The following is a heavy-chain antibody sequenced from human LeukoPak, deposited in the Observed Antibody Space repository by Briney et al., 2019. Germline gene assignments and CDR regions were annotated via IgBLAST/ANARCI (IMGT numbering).Heavy chain of an antibody. CDR2: IFTNGST. Sequence: GGSLRLSCAASGFSVSTNYMSWVRQAPGKGLEWVSVIFTNGSTAYADSVKGRFTISRDNSKNMLYLQMNSLRAEDTAVYYCARDHYGLTSYPNPWGQGTLVTVSS. D-gene: IGHD3-10*01. J-gene: IGHJ5*02. CDR3: ARDHYGLTSYPNP. CDR1: GFSVSTNY. V-gene: IGHV3-66*01.